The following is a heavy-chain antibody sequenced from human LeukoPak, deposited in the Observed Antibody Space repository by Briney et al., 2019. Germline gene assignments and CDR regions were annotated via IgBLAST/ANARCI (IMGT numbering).Heavy chain of an antibody. CDR2: ISPSGGST. CDR3: AKDPYSASPRGFDY. CDR1: GFTFSSYA. V-gene: IGHV3-23*01. Sequence: LTGGSLRLSCAASGFTFSSYAMSWVRQAPGEGLEWVSTISPSGGSTFYADSVKGRFTIFRDNSKNTLYLQMNNLRVDDTAVYYCAKDPYSASPRGFDYWGQGTLVAASS. D-gene: IGHD1-26*01. J-gene: IGHJ4*02.